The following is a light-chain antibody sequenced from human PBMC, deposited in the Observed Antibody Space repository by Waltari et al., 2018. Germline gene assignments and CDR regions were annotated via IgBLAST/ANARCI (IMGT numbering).Light chain of an antibody. CDR3: QQYNSYSRT. CDR2: KAS. Sequence: DIQMTQSPSTLSASAGDRVTITCRASQSISSWLAWYQQKPGKAPKLLIYKASSLESGVPSRFSGSGSGTEFTLTISSLQPDDFATYYCQQYNSYSRTFGPGTKVDIK. V-gene: IGKV1-5*03. J-gene: IGKJ3*01. CDR1: QSISSW.